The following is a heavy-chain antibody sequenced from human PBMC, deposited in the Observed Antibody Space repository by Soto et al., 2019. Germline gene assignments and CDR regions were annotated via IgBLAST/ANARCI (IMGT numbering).Heavy chain of an antibody. CDR3: ARYDILTGYYIQV. V-gene: IGHV4-39*01. CDR2: IYYSGST. Sequence: SETLSLTCTVSGGSISSSSYYWGWIRQPPGKGLEWIGSIYYSGSTYYNPSLKSRVTISVGTSKNQFSLKLSSVTAADTAVYYCARYDILTGYYIQVWGQGTTVTVSS. D-gene: IGHD3-9*01. CDR1: GGSISSSSYY. J-gene: IGHJ6*02.